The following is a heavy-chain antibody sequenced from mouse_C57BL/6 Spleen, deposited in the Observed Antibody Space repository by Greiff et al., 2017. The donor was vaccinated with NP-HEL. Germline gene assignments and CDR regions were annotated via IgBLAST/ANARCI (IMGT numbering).Heavy chain of an antibody. J-gene: IGHJ4*01. Sequence: QVQLQQPGAELVMPGASVKLSCKASGYTFTSYWMHWVKQRPGQGLEWIGEIDPSDSYTNYNQKFKGKSTLTVDKSSSTAYMQLSSLTSEDSAVYYCARKDYAKAMDYWGQGTSVTVSS. CDR1: GYTFTSYW. D-gene: IGHD1-1*01. CDR2: IDPSDSYT. CDR3: ARKDYAKAMDY. V-gene: IGHV1-69*01.